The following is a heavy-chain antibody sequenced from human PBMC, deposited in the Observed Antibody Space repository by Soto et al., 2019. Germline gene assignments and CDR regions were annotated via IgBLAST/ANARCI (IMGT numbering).Heavy chain of an antibody. D-gene: IGHD3-10*01. J-gene: IGHJ6*02. Sequence: LRLSCAASGFTFSSYAMSWVRQAPGKGLEWVSAISGSGGSTYYAGSVKGRFTISRDNSKNTLYLQMNSLRAEDTAVYYCAKDGRLLWFGESLGYGMDVWGQGTTVTVSS. V-gene: IGHV3-23*01. CDR1: GFTFSSYA. CDR2: ISGSGGST. CDR3: AKDGRLLWFGESLGYGMDV.